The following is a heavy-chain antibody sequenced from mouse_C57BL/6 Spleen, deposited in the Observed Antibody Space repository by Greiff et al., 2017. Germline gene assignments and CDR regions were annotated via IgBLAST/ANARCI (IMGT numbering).Heavy chain of an antibody. Sequence: EVKLVESGGGLVQPGGSLSLSCAASGFTFTDYYMSWVRQPPGKALEWLGFLRNKANGYTTEYSASVKGRFTISRDNSQSILYLQMNALRAEDSATYYCARYIGNDGYAWFAYWGQGTLVTVSA. CDR1: GFTFTDYY. J-gene: IGHJ3*01. CDR3: ARYIGNDGYAWFAY. D-gene: IGHD2-3*01. V-gene: IGHV7-3*01. CDR2: LRNKANGYTT.